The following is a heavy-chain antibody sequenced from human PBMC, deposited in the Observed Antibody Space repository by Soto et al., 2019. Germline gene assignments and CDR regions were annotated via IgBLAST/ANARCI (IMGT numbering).Heavy chain of an antibody. CDR2: INAGNGNT. D-gene: IGHD2-15*01. J-gene: IGHJ4*02. V-gene: IGHV1-3*01. CDR3: ARAMWGYCSGGSCYSELFFDY. CDR1: GYTFTSYA. Sequence: QVQLVQSGAEVKKPGASVKVSCKASGYTFTSYAMHWVRQAPGQRLEWMGWINAGNGNTKYSQKFQGRVTITRDTSASTAYMELSSLGSEDTAVYYCARAMWGYCSGGSCYSELFFDYWGQGTLVTVSS.